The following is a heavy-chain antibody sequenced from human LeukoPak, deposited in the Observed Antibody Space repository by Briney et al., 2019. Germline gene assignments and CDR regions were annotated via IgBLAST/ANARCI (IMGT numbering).Heavy chain of an antibody. CDR2: ISASGGTT. D-gene: IGHD2-2*01. Sequence: GGSLRLSCAASGFTFSSYASSWVRQAPGKGLEWVSGISASGGTTYYADSVKGRFTISRDNSKNTLYLQMNSLRAEDTAVYYCAKDSCSSTSCYQSYYYGMDVWGQGTTVTVSS. CDR1: GFTFSSYA. V-gene: IGHV3-23*01. CDR3: AKDSCSSTSCYQSYYYGMDV. J-gene: IGHJ6*02.